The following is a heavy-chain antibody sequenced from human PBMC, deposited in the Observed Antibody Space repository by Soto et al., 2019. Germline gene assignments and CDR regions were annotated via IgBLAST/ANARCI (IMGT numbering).Heavy chain of an antibody. D-gene: IGHD3-22*01. Sequence: GGSLRLSCAASGFNFDDYGMHWVRQAPGKGLEWFSFISSSSSYIYYADSVKGRFTISRDNAKNSLYLQMNSLRAEDTAVYYCARGNYYYDSSGYYASWGQGTLVTVSS. V-gene: IGHV3-21*01. CDR1: GFNFDDYG. CDR3: ARGNYYYDSSGYYAS. CDR2: ISSSSSYI. J-gene: IGHJ5*02.